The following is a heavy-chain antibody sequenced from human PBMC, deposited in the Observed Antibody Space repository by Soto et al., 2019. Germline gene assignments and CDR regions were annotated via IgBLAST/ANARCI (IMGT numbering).Heavy chain of an antibody. J-gene: IGHJ5*02. CDR2: ISYDGSNK. D-gene: IGHD6-6*01. Sequence: PGGSLRLSCAASGFTFSSYGMHWVRQAPGKGLEWVAVISYDGSNKYYADSVKGRFTISRDNSKNTLYLQMNSLRAEDTAVYYCAKPRASSSGAWFDPWGQGTLVTVSS. CDR3: AKPRASSSGAWFDP. V-gene: IGHV3-30*18. CDR1: GFTFSSYG.